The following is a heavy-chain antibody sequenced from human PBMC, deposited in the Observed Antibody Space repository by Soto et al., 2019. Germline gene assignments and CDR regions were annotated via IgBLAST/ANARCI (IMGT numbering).Heavy chain of an antibody. J-gene: IGHJ4*02. CDR3: ARRAETNGWNGFGADKYYFDF. CDR2: IHYNGNT. V-gene: IGHV4-39*01. D-gene: IGHD1-1*01. CDR1: GGSISSSSYF. Sequence: SETLSLTCTVSGGSISSSSYFWGWIRQPPGKGLEWIASIHYNGNTYYNPSLKSRVTISADTSKNQFSLKLSSVTAADTAVYYCARRAETNGWNGFGADKYYFDFWGQGTLVTVSS.